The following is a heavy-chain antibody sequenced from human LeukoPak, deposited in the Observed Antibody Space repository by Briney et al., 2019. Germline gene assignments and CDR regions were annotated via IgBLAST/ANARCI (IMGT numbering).Heavy chain of an antibody. J-gene: IGHJ3*02. CDR2: IRGSGGNT. Sequence: PGGSLRLSCAASGFTFSSYAVSWVRQAPGKGLEWVSAIRGSGGNTYYADSVKGRFTISRDNSKSTLYLQMNSLRAEDTAVYYCAKATHITMIVVALGFDIWGQGTMVTVSS. CDR1: GFTFSSYA. CDR3: AKATHITMIVVALGFDI. V-gene: IGHV3-23*01. D-gene: IGHD3-22*01.